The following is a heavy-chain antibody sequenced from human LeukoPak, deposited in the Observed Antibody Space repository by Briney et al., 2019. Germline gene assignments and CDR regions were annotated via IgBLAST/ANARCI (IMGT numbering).Heavy chain of an antibody. Sequence: PSETLSLTCAVSGYSISSGYYWGWIRQPPGKGLEWIGSIYHGGSTYYNPSLKSRVTISVDTSKNQFSLKLSSVTAADTAVYYCARDRWFGELAPLDYWGQGTLVTVSS. CDR2: IYHGGST. D-gene: IGHD3-10*01. V-gene: IGHV4-38-2*02. J-gene: IGHJ4*02. CDR3: ARDRWFGELAPLDY. CDR1: GYSISSGYY.